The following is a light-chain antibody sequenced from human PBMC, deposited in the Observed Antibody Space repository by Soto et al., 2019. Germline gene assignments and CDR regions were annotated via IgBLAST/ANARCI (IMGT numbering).Light chain of an antibody. CDR2: DAS. Sequence: DIQLTQSPSTLSASVGDRVTITCRASQRITSWLAWYQQKPGKAPKLLIYDASRLQSGVPARFSGSGSGTEFTLTISSLQTDDFATDYCQQYDSYYTFGQGTKLHIK. CDR3: QQYDSYYT. CDR1: QRITSW. J-gene: IGKJ2*01. V-gene: IGKV1-5*01.